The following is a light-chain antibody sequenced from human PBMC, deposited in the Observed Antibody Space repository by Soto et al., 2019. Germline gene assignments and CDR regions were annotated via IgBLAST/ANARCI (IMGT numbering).Light chain of an antibody. V-gene: IGLV2-11*01. CDR3: CSYAGSYTLWV. J-gene: IGLJ3*02. CDR2: DVN. Sequence: QSALTQPPSVSGSPGQSVTISCTGTSSDVGGYDYVSWYQQHPGKAPKLMIYDVNKRPSGVPDRFSGSKSGNTASLTISGLQAEDEADYYCCSYAGSYTLWVFGGGTKLTVL. CDR1: SSDVGGYDY.